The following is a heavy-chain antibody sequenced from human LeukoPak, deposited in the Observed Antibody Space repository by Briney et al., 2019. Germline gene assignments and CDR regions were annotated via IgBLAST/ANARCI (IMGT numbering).Heavy chain of an antibody. CDR1: GGSISSYY. D-gene: IGHD6-19*01. V-gene: IGHV4-59*08. Sequence: SETLSLTCTVSGGSISSYYWSWIRQPPGKGLEWIGYIYYSGSTNYNPSLKSRVTISVDTSKNRFSLKLSSVTAADTAVYYCARLRAGQWLGIDYWGQGTLVTVSS. CDR2: IYYSGST. J-gene: IGHJ4*02. CDR3: ARLRAGQWLGIDY.